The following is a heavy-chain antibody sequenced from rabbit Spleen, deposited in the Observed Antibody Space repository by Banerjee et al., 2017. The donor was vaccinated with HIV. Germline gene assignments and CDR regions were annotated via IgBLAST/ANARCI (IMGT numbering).Heavy chain of an antibody. Sequence: QEQLVESGGGLVQPGGSLKLSCKASGLDFSSVGMSWVRQAPGKGPEWIGYIDPVFGSAYDANWVNGRFTISNHNAQNTLDLQLNSLTAADTATYFWVRDKAGDAEYGPYYLNLWAPGTLVTVS. CDR1: GLDFSSVG. CDR3: VRDKAGDAEYGPYYLNL. CDR2: IDPVFGSA. V-gene: IGHV1S47*01. J-gene: IGHJ4*01. D-gene: IGHD2-1*01.